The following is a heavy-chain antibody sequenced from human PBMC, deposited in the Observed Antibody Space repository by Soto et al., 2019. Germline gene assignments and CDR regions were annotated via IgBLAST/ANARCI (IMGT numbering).Heavy chain of an antibody. Sequence: SVKVSCKASGGTFSSYAISWVREAPGQGLEWMGGIIPIFGTANYAQKFQGRVTITADKSTSTAYMELSSLRSEDTAVYYCASSPDYSKGGMDVWGQGTTVTVSS. CDR2: IIPIFGTA. D-gene: IGHD4-4*01. V-gene: IGHV1-69*06. CDR3: ASSPDYSKGGMDV. CDR1: GGTFSSYA. J-gene: IGHJ6*02.